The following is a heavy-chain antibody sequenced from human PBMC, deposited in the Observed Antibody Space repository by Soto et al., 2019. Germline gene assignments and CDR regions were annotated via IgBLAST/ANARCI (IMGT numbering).Heavy chain of an antibody. V-gene: IGHV3-33*01. CDR1: GFTFSSYG. CDR2: IWHDGGNK. CDR3: ARDGDVNTGFGKDY. D-gene: IGHD3-16*01. J-gene: IGHJ4*02. Sequence: PRLSCAASGFTFSSYGMHWVRQAPGKGLEWVAFIWHDGGNKFYAESVKGRFTISRDNSKNTLYLQMTSLSAEDTAMYYCARDGDVNTGFGKDYWGQGTLVTVSS.